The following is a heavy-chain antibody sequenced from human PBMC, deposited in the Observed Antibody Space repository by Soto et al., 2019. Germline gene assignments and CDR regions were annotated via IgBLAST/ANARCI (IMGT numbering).Heavy chain of an antibody. CDR2: INHSGST. CDR1: GGSFSGYY. J-gene: IGHJ6*02. D-gene: IGHD5-18*01. CDR3: AASRGYSYAGDYYYGMDV. V-gene: IGHV4-34*01. Sequence: PSETLSLTCAVYGGSFSGYYWSWIRQPPGKGLEWIGEINHSGSTYYNPSLKSRVTISVDTSKNQFSLKLSSVTAADTAVYYCAASRGYSYAGDYYYGMDVWGQGTTVTVSS.